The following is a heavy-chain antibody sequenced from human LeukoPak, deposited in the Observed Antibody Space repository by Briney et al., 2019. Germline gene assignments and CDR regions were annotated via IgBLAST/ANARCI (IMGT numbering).Heavy chain of an antibody. CDR2: ISDGGGST. CDR1: GFAFNNYV. J-gene: IGHJ6*02. Sequence: GGSLRLSCAASGFAFNNYVMTWVRQAPGKGLEWVSSISDGGGSTYYTDSVKGRFTISRDNSKSTLYLQMNSLRAEDTALYYCAKDSTVSGSYYGMDVWGQGTTVTVSS. CDR3: AKDSTVSGSYYGMDV. D-gene: IGHD3-3*01. V-gene: IGHV3-23*01.